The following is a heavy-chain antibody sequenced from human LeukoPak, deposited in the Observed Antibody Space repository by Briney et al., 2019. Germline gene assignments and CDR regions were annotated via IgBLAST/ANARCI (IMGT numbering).Heavy chain of an antibody. V-gene: IGHV1-18*01. CDR1: GYTFTSYG. D-gene: IGHD2-2*03. Sequence: ASVKVSCKASGYTFTSYGISWVRQAPGQGLEWMGWISAYNGNTNYAQKLQGRVTMTTDTSTSTAYMELRSLRSDDTAVYYCARDGYCSSTSCYEDYYYYYYGMDVWGQGTTVTVSS. CDR2: ISAYNGNT. CDR3: ARDGYCSSTSCYEDYYYYYYGMDV. J-gene: IGHJ6*02.